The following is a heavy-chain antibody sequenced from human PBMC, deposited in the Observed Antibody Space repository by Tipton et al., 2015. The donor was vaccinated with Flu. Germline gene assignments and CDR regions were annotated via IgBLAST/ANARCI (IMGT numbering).Heavy chain of an antibody. Sequence: TLSLTCTVSGGSFSSYYWSWIRQPPGKRPEWIGHIYYSGSTNYNPALQSRVTISVDTSKNQFSLRLSSVTAADTAVYFCAADHYFGSGSYYWGQAKMVTVSS. CDR1: GGSFSSYY. V-gene: IGHV4-59*01. D-gene: IGHD3-10*01. CDR3: AADHYFGSGSYY. CDR2: IYYSGST. J-gene: IGHJ4*02.